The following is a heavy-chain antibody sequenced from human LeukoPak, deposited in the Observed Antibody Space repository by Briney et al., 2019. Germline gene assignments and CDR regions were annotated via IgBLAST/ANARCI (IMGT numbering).Heavy chain of an antibody. D-gene: IGHD6-6*01. CDR1: GYTFTGYY. J-gene: IGHJ4*02. V-gene: IGHV1-2*02. CDR2: INPNSGGT. Sequence: GASLKDSCRASGYTFTGYYMHWVRQAPGQGLEWMGWINPNSGGTNYAQKFQGRVTMTRDTSISTASMELTRLRSDDPAVYYCARGLLAARPPEIAYWGQGTLVTVSS. CDR3: ARGLLAARPPEIAY.